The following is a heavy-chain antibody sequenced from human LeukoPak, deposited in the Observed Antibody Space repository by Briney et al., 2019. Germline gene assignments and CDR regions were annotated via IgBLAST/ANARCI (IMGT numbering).Heavy chain of an antibody. CDR3: ARDVEAAAQFDP. Sequence: ASVKVSCKASGYTFTSYDINWVRQATGQGLEWMGWMNPNSGNTGYAQKFQGRVTITRNTSISTAYMELSSLRSEDTAVYYCARDVEAAAQFDPWGQGTLVTVSS. CDR2: MNPNSGNT. V-gene: IGHV1-8*03. J-gene: IGHJ5*02. D-gene: IGHD6-13*01. CDR1: GYTFTSYD.